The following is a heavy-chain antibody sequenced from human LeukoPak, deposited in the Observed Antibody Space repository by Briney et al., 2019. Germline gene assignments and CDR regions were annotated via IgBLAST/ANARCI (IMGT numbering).Heavy chain of an antibody. V-gene: IGHV4-30-4*08. D-gene: IGHD2-8*02. CDR2: IYYSGST. J-gene: IGHJ3*02. CDR3: ARDVRDGGVGPDI. CDR1: RGSISSGDYY. Sequence: SETLSLTCTVSRGSISSGDYYWSWIRQPPGKGLEWIGYIYYSGSTYYNPSLKSRVTISVDTSKNQFSLKLSSVTAADTAVYYCARDVRDGGVGPDIWGQGTMVTVSS.